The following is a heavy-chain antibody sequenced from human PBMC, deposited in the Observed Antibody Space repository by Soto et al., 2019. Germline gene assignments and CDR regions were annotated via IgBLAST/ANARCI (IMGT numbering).Heavy chain of an antibody. J-gene: IGHJ3*02. CDR1: GYTFTNYG. Sequence: QVQLVQSGTEVKKPGASVKVSCKASGYTFTNYGISWVRQAPGQGLEWLAWINTYNGHTNYAQKLQGRVTLTTDTSTSTAYMELRSLRSDDTAVYYCARDLLYSSRSTVRFDIWGQGTMVTFSS. CDR3: ARDLLYSSRSTVRFDI. V-gene: IGHV1-18*01. CDR2: INTYNGHT. D-gene: IGHD6-13*01.